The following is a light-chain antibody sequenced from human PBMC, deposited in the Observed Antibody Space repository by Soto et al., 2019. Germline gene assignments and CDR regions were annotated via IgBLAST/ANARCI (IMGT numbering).Light chain of an antibody. Sequence: EKVMTQSPATLSMSPGERATLSCRASQSVSNFLACYQQKPGQAPRLLIYGASTRATGVPATFSVSGSGTEFTHTISSLQSEDFAVYYGQQYSNWPSWTFGQGTKVEVE. CDR2: GAS. J-gene: IGKJ1*01. CDR3: QQYSNWPSWT. V-gene: IGKV3-15*01. CDR1: QSVSNF.